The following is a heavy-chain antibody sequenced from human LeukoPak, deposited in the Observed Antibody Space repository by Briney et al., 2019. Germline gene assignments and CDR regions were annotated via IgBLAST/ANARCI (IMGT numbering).Heavy chain of an antibody. CDR2: IIPILGIA. D-gene: IGHD3-10*01. Sequence: SVKVSCKASGGTFSSYAISWVRQAPGQGLEWMGRIIPILGIANYAQKFQGRVTITADKSTSTAYMELSSLRSEDTAVYYCAKDYYGSGSPQGYWGQGTLVTVSS. J-gene: IGHJ4*02. V-gene: IGHV1-69*04. CDR1: GGTFSSYA. CDR3: AKDYYGSGSPQGY.